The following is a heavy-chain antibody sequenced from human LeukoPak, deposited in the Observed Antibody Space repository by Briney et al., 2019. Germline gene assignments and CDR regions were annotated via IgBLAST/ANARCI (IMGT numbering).Heavy chain of an antibody. CDR3: GRRGTYSPAGLDV. D-gene: IGHD2-21*01. J-gene: IGHJ6*02. CDR1: GGSISAIGNP. V-gene: IGHV4-39*01. Sequence: SETLSLTCTVSGGSISAIGNPWDWIRQPPGKGLEWVGSVAHSGRTYYSLSLKSRVSISIDSSKNQLSLKVRFVTAADTALYYCGRRGTYSPAGLDVWGQGTTVIVSS. CDR2: VAHSGRT.